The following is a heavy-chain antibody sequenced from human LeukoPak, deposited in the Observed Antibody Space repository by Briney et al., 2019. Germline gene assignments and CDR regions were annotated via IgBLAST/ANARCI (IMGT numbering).Heavy chain of an antibody. V-gene: IGHV4-34*01. Sequence: SETLSLTCAVYGGSFSDYYWSWIRRIPGEGPQWIGGIKYSGSTDYNPSLESRVTMSIDTSKNQFSLKMSSVTAADTALYYCARGILGRGYFDLWGRGTLVTVSS. CDR1: GGSFSDYY. D-gene: IGHD3-10*01. J-gene: IGHJ2*01. CDR3: ARGILGRGYFDL. CDR2: IKYSGST.